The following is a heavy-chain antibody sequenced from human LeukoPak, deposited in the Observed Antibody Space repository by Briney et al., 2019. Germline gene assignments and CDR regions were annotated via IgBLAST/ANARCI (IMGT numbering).Heavy chain of an antibody. D-gene: IGHD3-3*01. CDR1: GYTFTSYA. CDR2: INAGNGNT. V-gene: IGHV1-3*01. CDR3: ARDRFLEWLFDY. Sequence: ASVKVSCKASGYTFTSYAMHWVRQAPGQRLEWMGWINAGNGNTKYSQKFQGRVTMTTDTSTTTAYMELRSLRSDDTAVYYCARDRFLEWLFDYWGQGTLVTVSS. J-gene: IGHJ4*02.